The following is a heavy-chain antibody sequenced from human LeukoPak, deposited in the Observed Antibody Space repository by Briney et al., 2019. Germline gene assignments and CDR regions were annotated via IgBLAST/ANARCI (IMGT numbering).Heavy chain of an antibody. V-gene: IGHV4-34*01. CDR1: GGSFSGYY. CDR3: ARGCLITGTTGNNWFDP. D-gene: IGHD1-7*01. Sequence: SETLSLTCAVYGGSFSGYYWSWIRQPPGKGLEWIGEINHSGSTNYNPSLKSRVTISVDTSKNQFSLKLSSVTAADTAVYYCARGCLITGTTGNNWFDPWGQGTLVTVSS. CDR2: INHSGST. J-gene: IGHJ5*02.